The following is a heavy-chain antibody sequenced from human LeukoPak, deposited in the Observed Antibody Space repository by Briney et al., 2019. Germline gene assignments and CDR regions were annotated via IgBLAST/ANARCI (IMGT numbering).Heavy chain of an antibody. V-gene: IGHV3-23*01. CDR1: GFSRRTYA. CDR2: PSGSGASS. Sequence: AGSLCFSCAASGFSRRTYAMNRVRQVPGNGLEWVSAPSGSGASSYYADYVKGRFTSSRDNCKNTLYLQRNSLGAKDTDVYYCAKCSSQMATIPGALGDWGQGTLVTVSS. J-gene: IGHJ4*02. D-gene: IGHD5-24*01. CDR3: AKCSSQMATIPGALGD.